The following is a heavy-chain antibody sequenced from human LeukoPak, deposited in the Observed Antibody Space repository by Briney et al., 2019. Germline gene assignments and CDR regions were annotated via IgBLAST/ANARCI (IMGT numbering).Heavy chain of an antibody. CDR1: GGSISSYY. CDR2: IYYSGRT. V-gene: IGHV4-59*01. J-gene: IGHJ5*02. CDR3: ARGLRWFDP. Sequence: SETLSLTCTVSGGSISSYYWSWIRQPPGKGLEWNGYIYYSGRTNYNPSLKSRVTISVDTSKNQFSLKLSSVTAADTAVYYCARGLRWFDPWGQGTLVTVSS.